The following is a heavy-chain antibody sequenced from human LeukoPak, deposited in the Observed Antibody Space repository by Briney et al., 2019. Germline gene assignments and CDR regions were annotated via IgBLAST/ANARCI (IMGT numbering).Heavy chain of an antibody. V-gene: IGHV4-59*08. CDR3: ARGKGAAGQDCFDP. D-gene: IGHD6-25*01. CDR1: GDSITSYY. J-gene: IGHJ5*02. Sequence: SETLSLTCTVSGDSITSYYWSWVRQPPGKGLEWIGYIHYSGSTNYNPSLKSRVTISVDTSRKHFSLKLTSVTAADTAVYYCARGKGAAGQDCFDPWGQGTLVTVSS. CDR2: IHYSGST.